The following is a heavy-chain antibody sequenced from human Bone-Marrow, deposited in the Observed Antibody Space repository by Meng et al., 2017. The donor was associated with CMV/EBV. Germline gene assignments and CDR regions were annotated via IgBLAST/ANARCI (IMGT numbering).Heavy chain of an antibody. CDR1: GFTFSSYS. CDR2: IKHDGSER. J-gene: IGHJ4*02. V-gene: IGHV3-7*01. Sequence: GGSLRLSCAASGFTFSSYSMNWVRQAPGKGLEWVANIKHDGSERYYVDSVKGRFTISRDNAKNLLYLQMNSLRAEDTAVYYCARDINRYSSSYYWGQGTLVTVSS. D-gene: IGHD6-19*01. CDR3: ARDINRYSSSYY.